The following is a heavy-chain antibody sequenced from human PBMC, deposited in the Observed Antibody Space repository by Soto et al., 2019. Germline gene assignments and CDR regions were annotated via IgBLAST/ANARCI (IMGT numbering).Heavy chain of an antibody. Sequence: ETLSLTCSVSGGSISGFYWTWIRQPPGKGLEWVSVISSSDGSTYYADSVKGRFTISRDNSKNTLYLQMNSLRAEDTAVYYCARDRERDAWYEDYWGQGTLVTVSS. CDR2: ISSSDGST. CDR1: GGSISGFY. CDR3: ARDRERDAWYEDY. D-gene: IGHD6-13*01. V-gene: IGHV3-23*01. J-gene: IGHJ4*02.